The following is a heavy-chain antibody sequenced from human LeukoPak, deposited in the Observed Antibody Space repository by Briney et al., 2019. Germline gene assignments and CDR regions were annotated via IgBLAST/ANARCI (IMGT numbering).Heavy chain of an antibody. J-gene: IGHJ6*03. CDR1: GGTFSSNA. CDR2: VIPRFGTV. D-gene: IGHD1-26*01. Sequence: GASVKVSCKASGGTFSSNAISWVRQAPGQGLEWMGGVIPRFGTVNYAQKFQGRVTITADESTSTAYMEVSSLRSEDTAVYYCAKDQATRVGVTTDDYYYYYMDVWGEGTTVTVSS. CDR3: AKDQATRVGVTTDDYYYYYMDV. V-gene: IGHV1-69*13.